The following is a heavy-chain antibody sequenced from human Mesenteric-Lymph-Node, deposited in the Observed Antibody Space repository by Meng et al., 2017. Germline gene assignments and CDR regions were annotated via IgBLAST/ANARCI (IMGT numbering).Heavy chain of an antibody. CDR1: GFLSNNYW. CDR3: ICCSDGWY. CDR2: INADGGSP. J-gene: IGHJ4*02. Sequence: GESLKISCAASGFLSNNYWHWVRQVPGKGLVWVSRINADGGSPVYADSVRGRFTISRDSAKNTLDLQMNGLRGEDTAVYYCICCSDGWYWGQGTRVTVSS. V-gene: IGHV3-74*01. D-gene: IGHD5-24*01.